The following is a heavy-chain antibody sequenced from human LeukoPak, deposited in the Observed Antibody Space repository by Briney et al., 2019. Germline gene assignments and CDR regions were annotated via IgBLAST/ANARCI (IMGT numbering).Heavy chain of an antibody. J-gene: IGHJ4*02. CDR1: GFIFSNYW. Sequence: GGSLRLSCAASGFIFSNYWMSWVRQAPGKGLEWVANIKQDGSEKYYVDSAKGRFTISRDNAKHSLYLQVNSLRVEDTAVYYCARDAAPGLFDYWGQGTLVTVSS. CDR2: IKQDGSEK. CDR3: ARDAAPGLFDY. D-gene: IGHD6-13*01. V-gene: IGHV3-7*01.